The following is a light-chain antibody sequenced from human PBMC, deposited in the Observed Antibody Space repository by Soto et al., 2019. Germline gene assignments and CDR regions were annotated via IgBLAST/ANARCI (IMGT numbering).Light chain of an antibody. J-gene: IGKJ1*01. V-gene: IGKV1-5*03. Sequence: DIQLTQSPSTLSASLGDRVTITCAASQSISSWLAWYQQKTGKAPKLLIYKASSLESGVPSRFSGSGSGTEFNLTISSLQSDDFATYYCQQYNSYSEAFGQGTKVDIK. CDR3: QQYNSYSEA. CDR1: QSISSW. CDR2: KAS.